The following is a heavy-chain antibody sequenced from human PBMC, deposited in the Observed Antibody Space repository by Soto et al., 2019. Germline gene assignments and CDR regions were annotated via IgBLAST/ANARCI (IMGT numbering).Heavy chain of an antibody. J-gene: IGHJ4*02. Sequence: QVQLVQSGAEVKKPGASVKVSCQASGYSFSNNGISWVRQAPGQGFEWMGWINGDNGNTNYAQKFQGRVTMTTDTATSTAYMEMWSVTAEDPAAYYCASDLGYGDYGTDFWGQGTLVTVSS. CDR2: INGDNGNT. CDR3: ASDLGYGDYGTDF. CDR1: GYSFSNNG. D-gene: IGHD4-17*01. V-gene: IGHV1-18*04.